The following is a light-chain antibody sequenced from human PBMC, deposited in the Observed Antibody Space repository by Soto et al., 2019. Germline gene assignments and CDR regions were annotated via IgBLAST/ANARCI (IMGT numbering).Light chain of an antibody. J-gene: IGLJ1*01. CDR2: DDN. CDR1: SSNIGGNS. Sequence: QSVLTQPPSVSAAPGQKVTMSCSGSSSNIGGNSVSWYQQLPGTAPKLLIYDDNKRPSGIPDRFSGSKSGTSATLDITGFQTGDEADYYCGSWDSSLSAHVFGTGTKVTVL. V-gene: IGLV1-51*01. CDR3: GSWDSSLSAHV.